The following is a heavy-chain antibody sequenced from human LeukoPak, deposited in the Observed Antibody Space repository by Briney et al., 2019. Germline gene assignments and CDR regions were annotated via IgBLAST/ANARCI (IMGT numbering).Heavy chain of an antibody. J-gene: IGHJ4*02. Sequence: GGSLRLSCAASGFTFSSYAMHWVRQAPGKGLEWVAVISYDGSNKYYADSVKGRFTISRDNSKNTLYLQINSLRADDTAVYYCPRVTSEASFDYWGQGTLVIVSS. CDR1: GFTFSSYA. V-gene: IGHV3-30-3*01. CDR3: PRVTSEASFDY. CDR2: ISYDGSNK.